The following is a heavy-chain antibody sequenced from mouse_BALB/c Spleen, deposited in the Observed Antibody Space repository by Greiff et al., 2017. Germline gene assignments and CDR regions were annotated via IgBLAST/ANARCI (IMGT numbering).Heavy chain of an antibody. CDR2: IDPANGNT. CDR3: ARITTVVATDY. D-gene: IGHD1-1*01. Sequence: DVKLQESGAELVKPGASVKLSCTASGFNIKDTYMHWVKQRPEQGLEWIGRIDPANGNTKYDPKFQGKATITADTSSNTAYLQLSSLTSEDTAVYYCARITTVVATDYWGQGTTLTVSS. V-gene: IGHV14-3*02. CDR1: GFNIKDTY. J-gene: IGHJ2*01.